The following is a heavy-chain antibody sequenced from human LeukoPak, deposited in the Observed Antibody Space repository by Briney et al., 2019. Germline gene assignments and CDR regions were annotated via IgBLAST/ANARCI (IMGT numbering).Heavy chain of an antibody. J-gene: IGHJ4*01. Sequence: GGSLRLSCAVSGFTFSSYWMNWVRQAPGKGLEWVASIRQDGGEKSYVDSVKGRFTISRDNTKNSLYLQINSLRAEDTAMYYCARDGTAPGLYFDLWGQGTLVTVSS. CDR2: IRQDGGEK. CDR3: ARDGTAPGLYFDL. CDR1: GFTFSSYW. V-gene: IGHV3-7*01. D-gene: IGHD6-13*01.